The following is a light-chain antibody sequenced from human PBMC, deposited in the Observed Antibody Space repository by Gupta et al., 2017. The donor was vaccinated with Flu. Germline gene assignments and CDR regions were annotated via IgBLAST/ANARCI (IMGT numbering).Light chain of an antibody. V-gene: IGKV3-15*01. Sequence: EIMMTQSPATLSVSPGERATLSCRASQSVSSNLAWYQQKPGQAPRLLIYAASTRATGVPARFGGSGSGTDYTLTISSLQSEDFAVYFCQQYSNWHTFGGGTKVEIK. CDR1: QSVSSN. CDR3: QQYSNWHT. CDR2: AAS. J-gene: IGKJ4*01.